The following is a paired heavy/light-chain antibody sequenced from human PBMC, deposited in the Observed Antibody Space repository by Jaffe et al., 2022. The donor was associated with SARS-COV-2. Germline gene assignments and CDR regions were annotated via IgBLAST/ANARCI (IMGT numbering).Heavy chain of an antibody. D-gene: IGHD3-16*01. CDR2: IHQFGSEK. J-gene: IGHJ4*02. CDR3: ARQSSVGVWGRLDN. Sequence: DVQLVEFGGGLVQPGGSLRLSCAASGFTFSSDWMSWVRQAPGKGLEWVANIHQFGSEKYYVDSVKGRFTISRDNAKKSLYLQMNNLRADDSAVYYCARQSSVGVWGRLDNWGQGTLVTVSS. V-gene: IGHV3-7*03. CDR1: GFTFSSDW.
Light chain of an antibody. V-gene: IGKV3-15*01. CDR2: GAS. J-gene: IGKJ2*01. CDR1: QSVSTN. CDR3: QQYNDWPPYT. Sequence: ELVMTQSPATLSVSPGERATLSCRASQSVSTNLAWYQQTPGQAPRLLIYGASTRATGIPARFSGSGSGTDFTLTISSLQSEDFAVYFCQQYNDWPPYTFGQGTKLEIK.